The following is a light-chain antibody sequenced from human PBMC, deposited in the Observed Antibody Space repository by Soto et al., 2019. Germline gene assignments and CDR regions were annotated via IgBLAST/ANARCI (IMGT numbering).Light chain of an antibody. CDR3: QQSYSTPRT. Sequence: DIQMTQSPSSLSASVGDRVTITCRASQSISTYLNWYQQKPGKAPKLLTYAASTLQSGVPSRFSGSGSGTDFTLTISSLPPEAFAAYYCQQSYSTPRTFGQGTKVEIK. J-gene: IGKJ1*01. V-gene: IGKV1-39*01. CDR2: AAS. CDR1: QSISTY.